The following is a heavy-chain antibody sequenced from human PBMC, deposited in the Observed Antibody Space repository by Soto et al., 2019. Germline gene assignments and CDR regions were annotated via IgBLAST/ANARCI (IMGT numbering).Heavy chain of an antibody. CDR2: IYYDGSEQ. D-gene: IGHD6-19*01. CDR3: AKEESSGWYRTADY. CDR1: GFTFSTAG. Sequence: QVQLVESGGGVVQPGRSLRLSCVASGFTFSTAGMHWVRQAPGEGLEWVGVIYYDGSEQYYGDSVNGRFTISRDNSKNTLYLQMNRLRDEDTAVYYCAKEESSGWYRTADYWGQGTLVTVSS. V-gene: IGHV3-30*18. J-gene: IGHJ4*02.